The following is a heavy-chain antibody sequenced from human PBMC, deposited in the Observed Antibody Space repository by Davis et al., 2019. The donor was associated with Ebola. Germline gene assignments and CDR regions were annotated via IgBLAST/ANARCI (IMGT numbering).Heavy chain of an antibody. CDR1: GFTVSSHS. CDR3: TSQSRNYDFWSGYRYYFDY. V-gene: IGHV3-15*01. CDR2: IKSKTDGGTT. Sequence: GGSLRLSCAGSGFTVSSHSMNWVRQAPGKGLEWVGRIKSKTDGGTTDYAAPVKGRFTISRDDSKNTLYLQMNSLKTEDTAVYYCTSQSRNYDFWSGYRYYFDYWGQGTLVTVSS. J-gene: IGHJ4*02. D-gene: IGHD3-3*01.